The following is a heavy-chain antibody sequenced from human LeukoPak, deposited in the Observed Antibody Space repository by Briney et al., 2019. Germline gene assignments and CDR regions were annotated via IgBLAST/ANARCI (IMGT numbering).Heavy chain of an antibody. CDR1: GYSISSGYY. J-gene: IGHJ3*02. D-gene: IGHD3-9*01. CDR3: ARDYDILTGDDAFDI. V-gene: IGHV4-38-2*02. CDR2: IYHSGRT. Sequence: SETLSLTCTVSGYSISSGYYWGWIRQPPGKGLEWIGSIYHSGRTYYNPSLKSRVTISVDTSKNQFSLKLSSVTAADTAVYYCARDYDILTGDDAFDIWGQGTMVTVSS.